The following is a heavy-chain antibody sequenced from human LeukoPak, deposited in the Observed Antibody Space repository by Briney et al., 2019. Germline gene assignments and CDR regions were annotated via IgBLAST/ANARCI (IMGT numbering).Heavy chain of an antibody. CDR2: IDGDDDR. J-gene: IGHJ4*02. Sequence: SGPALLKPTQTLTLACDFSGFSLTTSGMCVSWIRQPPGKALEWLAVIDGDDDRYYSPSLKTRLTISKDTSKNQVVLTMTNMDPVDTATYYCARYSGSGNYYFDYWGQGTLVTVSS. V-gene: IGHV2-70*01. CDR3: ARYSGSGNYYFDY. D-gene: IGHD3-10*01. CDR1: GFSLTTSGMC.